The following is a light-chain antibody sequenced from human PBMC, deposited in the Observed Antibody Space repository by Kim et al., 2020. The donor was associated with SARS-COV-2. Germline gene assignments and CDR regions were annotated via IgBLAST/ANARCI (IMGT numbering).Light chain of an antibody. Sequence: DIQMTQSPSSLAASVGDRVTIACRASQSIGTRLNWYQQRPGKAPKLLIYAASSLQSGVPSRFSGSGSGTDSTLTISSLQPEDFATYYCQQSHSTPWLTFGGGTKVDIK. CDR3: QQSHSTPWLT. V-gene: IGKV1-39*01. J-gene: IGKJ4*01. CDR2: AAS. CDR1: QSIGTR.